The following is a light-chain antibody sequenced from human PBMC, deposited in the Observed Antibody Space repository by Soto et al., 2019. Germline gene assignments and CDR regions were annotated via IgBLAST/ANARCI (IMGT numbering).Light chain of an antibody. Sequence: DIQMTQSPSTLSASVGDRVTITCRASQSISSWLSWYQQKQGKAPKLLIYKASTLKSGVPSRFSGSGSGTEFTITISSLQHDDFATYYCQQYNSYWTFGQGTKVEIK. CDR1: QSISSW. V-gene: IGKV1-5*03. CDR3: QQYNSYWT. J-gene: IGKJ1*01. CDR2: KAS.